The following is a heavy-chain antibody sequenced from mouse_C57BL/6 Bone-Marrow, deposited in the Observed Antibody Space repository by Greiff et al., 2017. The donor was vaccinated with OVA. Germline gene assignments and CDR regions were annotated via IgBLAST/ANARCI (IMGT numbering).Heavy chain of an antibody. CDR2: VYPYNGGT. J-gene: IGHJ2*01. V-gene: IGHV1-36*01. D-gene: IGHD1-1*01. CDR1: GFTFTDYY. Sequence: DVKLVESGPVLVKPGPSVKISCKASGFTFTDYYMHWVKQSHGKSLEWIGLVYPYNGGTSYNQKFKGKATLTVDTSSSTAYMELNSLTSEDSAVYYCARSRDYYGSSYSFDYWGQGTTLTVSS. CDR3: ARSRDYYGSSYSFDY.